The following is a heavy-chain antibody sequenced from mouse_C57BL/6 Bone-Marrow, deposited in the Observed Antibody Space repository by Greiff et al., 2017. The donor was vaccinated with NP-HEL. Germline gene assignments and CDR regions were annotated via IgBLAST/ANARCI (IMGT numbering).Heavy chain of an antibody. CDR3: ARRYYGSRDYAMDY. D-gene: IGHD1-1*01. Sequence: EVQVVESGGGLVKPGGSLKLSCAASGFTFSDYGMHWVRQAPEKGLEWVAYISSGSSTIYYADTVKGQFTISRDKATNTLFLQITSLRSEDTDMYYCARRYYGSRDYAMDYWGQGTSVTVSS. CDR1: GFTFSDYG. CDR2: ISSGSSTI. J-gene: IGHJ4*01. V-gene: IGHV5-17*01.